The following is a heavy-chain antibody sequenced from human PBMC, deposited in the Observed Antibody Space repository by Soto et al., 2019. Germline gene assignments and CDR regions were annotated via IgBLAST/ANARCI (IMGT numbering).Heavy chain of an antibody. CDR1: GFTFSSYA. D-gene: IGHD3-3*01. CDR2: ITGSGGST. V-gene: IGHV3-23*01. Sequence: PGGSLRLSCAASGFTFSSYAMSWVRQAPGKGLEWVSAITGSGGSTYYADSVKGRFTLSRDNAKNSLYLQMNSLRAEDTAVYYCAIGSTYYDFWSGYYENYDYSYWGQGTLVTVSS. CDR3: AIGSTYYDFWSGYYENYDYSY. J-gene: IGHJ4*02.